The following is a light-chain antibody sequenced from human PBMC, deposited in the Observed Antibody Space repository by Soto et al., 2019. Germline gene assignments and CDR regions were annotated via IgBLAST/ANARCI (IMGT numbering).Light chain of an antibody. V-gene: IGLV2-14*01. Sequence: QSALTQPASVSGSPGQSITISCTGTSSDVGGYNYVSWYQQHPGKAPKLMIYEVSNRPSGVSNRFSGSKSGNTAYLTISGLQAVDEADYYCSSYTSSSTFFYVFGTGTKVTVL. J-gene: IGLJ1*01. CDR1: SSDVGGYNY. CDR2: EVS. CDR3: SSYTSSSTFFYV.